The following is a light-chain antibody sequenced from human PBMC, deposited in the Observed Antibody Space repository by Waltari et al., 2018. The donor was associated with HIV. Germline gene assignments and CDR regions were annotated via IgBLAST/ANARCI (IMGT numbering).Light chain of an antibody. CDR1: QDISKY. CDR2: DAS. J-gene: IGKJ3*01. V-gene: IGKV1-33*01. CDR3: QQYDNLPFT. Sequence: DIQMTQSPSSLSASVGDRVTITCQASQDISKYLSWHQQKPGKAPKLLISDASNLQTGVPSRFSGSGTGTDFTFTISSLQPEDIATYFCQQYDNLPFTFGPGTKVDIK.